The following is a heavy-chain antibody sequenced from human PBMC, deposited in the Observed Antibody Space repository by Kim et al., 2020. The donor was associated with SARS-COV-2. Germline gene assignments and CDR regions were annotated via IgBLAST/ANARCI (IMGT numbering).Heavy chain of an antibody. Sequence: NYAQKFQGRVTITADESTSTAYMELSSLRSEDTAVYYCARAKRELLPVDYWGQGTLVTVSS. V-gene: IGHV1-69*01. D-gene: IGHD1-26*01. CDR3: ARAKRELLPVDY. J-gene: IGHJ4*02.